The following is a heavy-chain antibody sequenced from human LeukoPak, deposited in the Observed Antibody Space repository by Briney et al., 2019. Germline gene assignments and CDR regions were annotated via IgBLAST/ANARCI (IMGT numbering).Heavy chain of an antibody. Sequence: GGSLRLSCAASGLTFSSYGMHWVRQAPGKGLEWVAVIWYDGSNKYYADSVKGRFTISRDNSKNTLYLQMNSLRAEDTAVYYCARDSAGGGSYFDYWGQGTLVTVSS. D-gene: IGHD3-16*01. CDR2: IWYDGSNK. CDR1: GLTFSSYG. V-gene: IGHV3-33*01. J-gene: IGHJ4*02. CDR3: ARDSAGGGSYFDY.